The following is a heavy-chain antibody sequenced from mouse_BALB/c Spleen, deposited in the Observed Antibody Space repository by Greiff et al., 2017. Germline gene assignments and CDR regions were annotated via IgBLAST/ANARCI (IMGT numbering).Heavy chain of an antibody. D-gene: IGHD2-1*01. V-gene: IGHV3-2*02. CDR3: ARSIYYGNHFDY. CDR1: GYSITSDYA. Sequence: VQLQQSGPGLVKPSQSLSLTCTVTGYSITSDYAWNWIRQFPGNKLEWMGYISYSGSTSYNPSLKSRISITRDTSKNQFFLQLNSVTTEDTATYYCARSIYYGNHFDYWGQGTTLTVSS. J-gene: IGHJ2*01. CDR2: ISYSGST.